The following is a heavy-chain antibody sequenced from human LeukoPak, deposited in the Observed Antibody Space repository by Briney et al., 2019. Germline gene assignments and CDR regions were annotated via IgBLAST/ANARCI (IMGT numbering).Heavy chain of an antibody. J-gene: IGHJ4*02. D-gene: IGHD3-10*01. V-gene: IGHV3-53*01. CDR3: ARESGAGRVGEYYFDY. Sequence: PGESLKISCAASGFTVSSNYMSWVRQAPGKGLKWVSVIYSGGTTYYADSVKGRFTISRDNSKNTLYLQMNSLRAEDTAVYYCARESGAGRVGEYYFDYWGQGTLVTVSS. CDR2: IYSGGTT. CDR1: GFTVSSNY.